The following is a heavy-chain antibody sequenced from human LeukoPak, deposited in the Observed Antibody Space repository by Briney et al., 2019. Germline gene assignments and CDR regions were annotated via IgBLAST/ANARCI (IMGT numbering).Heavy chain of an antibody. Sequence: SETLSLTCAVYGGSFSGYYWRWIRQHAGKGLEWIGEINHSGSTNYNPSLKSRVTISVDTSKNQFSLKLSSVTAADTAVYYCARGRNYYYYMDVWGKGTTVTVSS. CDR3: ARGRNYYYYMDV. V-gene: IGHV4-34*01. J-gene: IGHJ6*03. CDR2: INHSGST. CDR1: GGSFSGYY.